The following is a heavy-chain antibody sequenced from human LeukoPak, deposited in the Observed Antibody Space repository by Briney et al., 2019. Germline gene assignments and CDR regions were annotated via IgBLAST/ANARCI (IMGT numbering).Heavy chain of an antibody. V-gene: IGHV3-23*01. CDR1: GFTFSSYA. D-gene: IGHD2-2*01. CDR2: ISGSGGST. Sequence: GGSLRLSCAASGFTFSSYAMSWVRQAPGKGLEWVSAISGSGGSTYYADSVKGRFTISRDNSKNTLYLQMNSLRAEDTAVYYCAKGGYCSSTSCYPGWFDPWGQGTLVTVSS. CDR3: AKGGYCSSTSCYPGWFDP. J-gene: IGHJ5*02.